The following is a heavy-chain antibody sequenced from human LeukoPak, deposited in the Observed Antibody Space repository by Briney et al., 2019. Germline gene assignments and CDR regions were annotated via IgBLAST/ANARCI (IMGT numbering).Heavy chain of an antibody. CDR2: IRGDGSRK. V-gene: IGHV3-7*01. D-gene: IGHD3-22*01. Sequence: GGSLRLSCAASGFNFNNYWMTWVRQAPGKGLEWVANIRGDGSRKYYLDSVEGRFTISRDNAQNSLFLQMSSLRADDTAVYYCVRDANYHDGSNYYDVLDIWGQGTMVTVSS. CDR1: GFNFNNYW. J-gene: IGHJ3*02. CDR3: VRDANYHDGSNYYDVLDI.